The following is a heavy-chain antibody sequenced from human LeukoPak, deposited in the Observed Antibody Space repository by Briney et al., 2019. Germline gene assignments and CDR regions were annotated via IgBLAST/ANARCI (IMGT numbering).Heavy chain of an antibody. D-gene: IGHD2-2*01. CDR1: GGSFSGYY. J-gene: IGHJ4*02. V-gene: IGHV4-34*01. CDR2: INHSGST. CDR3: ARGWNCSSTSCYGEFDY. Sequence: SETLSLTCAVYGGSFSGYYWSWIRQPPGEGLEWIGEINHSGSTNYNPSLKSRVTISVDTSKNQFSLKLSSVTAADTAVYYCARGWNCSSTSCYGEFDYWGQGTLVTVSS.